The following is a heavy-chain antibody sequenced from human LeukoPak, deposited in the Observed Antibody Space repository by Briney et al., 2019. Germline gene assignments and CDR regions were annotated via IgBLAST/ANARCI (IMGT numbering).Heavy chain of an antibody. CDR2: ISRGVGST. D-gene: IGHD3-10*01. CDR1: GFTFSSYD. CDR3: AKTSGLYGFQH. J-gene: IGHJ1*01. Sequence: GGSLRLSCAASGFTFSSYDMSWVRQAPGKGLECVSAISRGVGSTYYADSVKGRFTISRDNAKNSLYLQMNSLRAEDTAVYYCAKTSGLYGFQHWGQGTLVTVSS. V-gene: IGHV3-23*01.